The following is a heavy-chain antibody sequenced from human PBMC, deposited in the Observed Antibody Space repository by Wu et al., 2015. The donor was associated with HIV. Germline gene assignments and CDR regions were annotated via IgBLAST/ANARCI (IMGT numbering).Heavy chain of an antibody. Sequence: QVQLVQSGAEVKKPGASVKVSCTTSGYPFSDFDINWVRQATGQGLEWMGWMNPNSGNTDYAQKFQGRVTMTRDTSINTAYMELSSLRSEDTAVYFCAKANKRDFSGWYRWAAFDVVGPRDNGHRLF. CDR2: MNPNSGNT. D-gene: IGHD6-19*01. J-gene: IGHJ3*01. CDR3: AKANKRDFSGWYRWAAFDV. V-gene: IGHV1-8*01. CDR1: GYPFSDFD.